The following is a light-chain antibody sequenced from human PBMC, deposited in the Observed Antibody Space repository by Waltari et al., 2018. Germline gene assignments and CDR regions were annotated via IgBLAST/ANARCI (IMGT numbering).Light chain of an antibody. CDR1: SGHSSNI. CDR3: QTGGHGTWV. J-gene: IGLJ3*02. CDR2: INSDGSH. Sequence: QLVLTQSPSASASLGASVKLPCTLASGHSSNIVAWPPQQPEEGPRYLMKINSDGSHSKGDEIPDRFSGSSSGAERYLTISSVQSEDEADYYCQTGGHGTWVFGGGTKLTVL. V-gene: IGLV4-69*01.